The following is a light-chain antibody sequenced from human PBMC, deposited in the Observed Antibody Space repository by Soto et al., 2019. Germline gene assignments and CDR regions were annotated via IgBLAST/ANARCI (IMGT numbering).Light chain of an antibody. CDR3: SSYASSSSHVV. CDR1: SSDVCGYNY. V-gene: IGLV2-14*01. J-gene: IGLJ2*01. CDR2: EVN. Sequence: QSALTQPASVSGSPGQSITISCTGTSSDVCGYNYVSWYQHHPGKAPRLMIYEVNNRPSGVSNRFSASKSGNTASLTISGLQAEDEADYYCSSYASSSSHVVFGGGTKLTVL.